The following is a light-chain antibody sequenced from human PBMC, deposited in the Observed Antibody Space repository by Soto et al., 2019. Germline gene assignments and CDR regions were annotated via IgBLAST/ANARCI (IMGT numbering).Light chain of an antibody. Sequence: QSALTQPASVSGSPGQLITISCTGTSSDVGGYNYVSWYQQHPGKAPKLMIYDVSNRPSGVSNRFSGSKSGNTASLTISGLQAEDEADYYCSSYTSSSTLAVFGTGTKVTVL. CDR1: SSDVGGYNY. CDR2: DVS. V-gene: IGLV2-14*01. J-gene: IGLJ1*01. CDR3: SSYTSSSTLAV.